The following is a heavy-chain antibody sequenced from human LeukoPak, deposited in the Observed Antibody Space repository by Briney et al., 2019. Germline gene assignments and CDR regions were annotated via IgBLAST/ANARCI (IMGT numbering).Heavy chain of an antibody. V-gene: IGHV4-4*07. CDR2: IYTSGST. D-gene: IGHD3-22*01. Sequence: SETLSLTCTVSGGSISSYYWSWIRQPAGKGLEWIGRIYTSGSTNYNPSLRSRVTMSVDTSKNQFSLKLSSVTAADTAVYYCARQTEYSYDSSGYYVGWFDPWGQGTLVTVSS. CDR1: GGSISSYY. CDR3: ARQTEYSYDSSGYYVGWFDP. J-gene: IGHJ5*02.